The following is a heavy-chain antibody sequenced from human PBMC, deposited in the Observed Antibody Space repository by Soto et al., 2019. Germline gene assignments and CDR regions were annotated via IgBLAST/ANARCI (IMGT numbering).Heavy chain of an antibody. CDR3: ARSPNWGRGGDF. V-gene: IGHV4-34*01. D-gene: IGHD7-27*01. CDR1: GGSFSGYE. J-gene: IGHJ4*02. Sequence: QVQLQQGGAGLLKPSETLSLTCAVSGGSFSGYEWSWFRQPPGKGLEWIGEIDQSGSTNYNPSLKSRVSMSIDTSKNVLSLRLSSVTAADTAVYYCARSPNWGRGGDFWGQGTLVTVSS. CDR2: IDQSGST.